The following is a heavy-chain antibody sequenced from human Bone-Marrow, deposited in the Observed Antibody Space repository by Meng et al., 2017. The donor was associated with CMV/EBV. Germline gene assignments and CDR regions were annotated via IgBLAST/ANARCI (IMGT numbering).Heavy chain of an antibody. CDR3: ARDHGSSTKTGMDV. J-gene: IGHJ6*02. D-gene: IGHD6-6*01. Sequence: ASVKVSCKASGYTFTSYGISWVRQAPGQGLEWMGWISAYNGNTNYAQKLQGRVTMTTDTSTSTAYMELRSLRSNDTAVYYCARDHGSSTKTGMDVWGQGTTVTVSS. CDR2: ISAYNGNT. CDR1: GYTFTSYG. V-gene: IGHV1-18*01.